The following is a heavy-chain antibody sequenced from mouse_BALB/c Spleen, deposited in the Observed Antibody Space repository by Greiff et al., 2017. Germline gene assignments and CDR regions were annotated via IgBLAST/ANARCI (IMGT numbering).Heavy chain of an antibody. CDR3: ARRRYYGSSLFAY. D-gene: IGHD1-1*01. Sequence: QVQLQQSGPQLVRPGASVKISCKASGYSFTSYWMHWVKQRPGQGLEWIGMIDPSDSETRLNQKFKDKATLTADKSSSTAYMQLSSLTSEDSAVYYCARRRYYGSSLFAYWGQGTLVTVSA. V-gene: IGHV1S127*01. J-gene: IGHJ3*01. CDR1: GYSFTSYW. CDR2: IDPSDSET.